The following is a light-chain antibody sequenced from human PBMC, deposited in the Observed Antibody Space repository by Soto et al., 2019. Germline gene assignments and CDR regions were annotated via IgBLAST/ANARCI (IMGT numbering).Light chain of an antibody. CDR1: QSVSSN. V-gene: IGKV3-15*01. J-gene: IGKJ1*01. Sequence: EIVMTQSPVTLSVSPGERATLSCRASQSVSSNLAWYQQKPGQAPSLLIYGAFTRATGIPARFSGTGSGTEFTLTISSLQSEDFALYYCQQYNDWPLTFGQGTKVVI. CDR2: GAF. CDR3: QQYNDWPLT.